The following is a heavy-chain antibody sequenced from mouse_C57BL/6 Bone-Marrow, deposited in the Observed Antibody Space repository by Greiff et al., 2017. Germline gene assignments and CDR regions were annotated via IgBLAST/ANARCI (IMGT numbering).Heavy chain of an antibody. D-gene: IGHD1-1*01. CDR3: ARGGSSLYWYFDV. Sequence: QVQLQQPGAELVKPGASVKLSCKASGYTFTSYWMHWVKQRPGQGLVWIGMIHPNSGSTNYNEKFKSKATLTVDKSSSTAYMQLSSLTSEDSAVYYCARGGSSLYWYFDVWGTGTTVTVSS. CDR1: GYTFTSYW. V-gene: IGHV1-64*01. CDR2: IHPNSGST. J-gene: IGHJ1*03.